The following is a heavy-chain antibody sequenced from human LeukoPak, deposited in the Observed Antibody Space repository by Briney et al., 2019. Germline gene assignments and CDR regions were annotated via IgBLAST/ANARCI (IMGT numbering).Heavy chain of an antibody. V-gene: IGHV4-4*07. CDR2: IYTSGST. CDR3: ATTTYYSYDAFDI. Sequence: TSETLSLTCTVSGLSISSCYWSWIRQPAGKGLEWIGRIYTSGSTNYNPSLKRRVTMSVDTSKNQFSLKLRSVTAADTAVYYCATTTYYSYDAFDIWGQGTMVTVSS. CDR1: GLSISSCY. D-gene: IGHD3-10*01. J-gene: IGHJ3*02.